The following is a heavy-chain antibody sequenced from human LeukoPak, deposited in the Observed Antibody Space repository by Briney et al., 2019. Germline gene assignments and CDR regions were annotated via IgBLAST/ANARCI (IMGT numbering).Heavy chain of an antibody. CDR1: GFTFRSYA. D-gene: IGHD3-10*01. CDR2: INGSGGST. Sequence: GGPLRLSCAPSGFTFRSYAMSWVHQPPRKGLPWVSAINGSGGSTYYADSVKGRFTISRDNSKNTLYLQMNSLRAEDTALYHCARAGTMVRGVTNPPWFDPWGQGTLVTVSS. J-gene: IGHJ5*02. CDR3: ARAGTMVRGVTNPPWFDP. V-gene: IGHV3-23*01.